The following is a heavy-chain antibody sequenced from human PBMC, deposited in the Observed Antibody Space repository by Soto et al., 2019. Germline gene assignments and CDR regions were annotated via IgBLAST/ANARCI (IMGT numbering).Heavy chain of an antibody. D-gene: IGHD5-12*01. CDR2: IYPGDSDT. CDR3: ARGKLIRGEMATIID. CDR1: GYSFTSYW. V-gene: IGHV5-51*01. J-gene: IGHJ4*02. Sequence: GESLKISCKGSGYSFTSYWIGWVRQMPGKGLEWMGIIYPGDSDTRYSPSFQGQVTISADKSISTAYLQWSSLKASDTAMYYCARGKLIRGEMATIIDWGQGTLVTVSS.